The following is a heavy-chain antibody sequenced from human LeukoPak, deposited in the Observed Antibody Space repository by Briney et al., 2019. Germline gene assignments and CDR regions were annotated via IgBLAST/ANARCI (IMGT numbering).Heavy chain of an antibody. Sequence: SETLSLTCAVYGVSFSGYYWSWIHQPPGKGLEWIGEINHSGSTNYNPSLKSRVTISVDTSKNQFSLKLSSVTAADTAVYYCARGVLWFGESIHFDYWGQGTLVTVSS. D-gene: IGHD3-10*01. CDR3: ARGVLWFGESIHFDY. J-gene: IGHJ4*02. CDR2: INHSGST. CDR1: GVSFSGYY. V-gene: IGHV4-34*01.